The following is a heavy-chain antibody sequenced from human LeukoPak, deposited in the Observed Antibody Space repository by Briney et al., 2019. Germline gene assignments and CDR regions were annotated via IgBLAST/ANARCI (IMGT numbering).Heavy chain of an antibody. D-gene: IGHD4-23*01. CDR3: AKDDGGNSFAY. J-gene: IGHJ4*02. CDR2: IYPNSGAT. V-gene: IGHV1-2*02. CDR1: GYTFTDSY. Sequence: ASVKVSCTTSGYTFTDSYMHWVRQAPGQGLEWMGWIYPNSGATSYAQKFQDRVTMTRDTSISTAYMELSRLTSDDTAVYYCAKDDGGNSFAYWGQGTLVTVSS.